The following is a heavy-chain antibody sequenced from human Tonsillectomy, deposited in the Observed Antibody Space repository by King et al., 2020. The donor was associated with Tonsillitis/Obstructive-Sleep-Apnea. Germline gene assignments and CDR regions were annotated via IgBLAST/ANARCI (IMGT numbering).Heavy chain of an antibody. CDR1: GFTFSSYA. J-gene: IGHJ4*02. D-gene: IGHD2-2*01. V-gene: IGHV3-30*04. CDR2: ISYDGSNK. CDR3: ARGPMAVIVVVPAAIDY. Sequence: VQLVESGGGVVQPGRSLRLSCAASGFTFSSYAMHWVRQAPGKGLEWVAVISYDGSNKYYADSVKGRFTISRDNSKNTLYLQMNSLRAEDTAVYYCARGPMAVIVVVPAAIDYWGQGTLVTVSS.